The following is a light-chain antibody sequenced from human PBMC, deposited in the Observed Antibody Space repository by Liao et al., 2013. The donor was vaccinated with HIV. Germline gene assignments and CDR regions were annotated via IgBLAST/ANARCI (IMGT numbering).Light chain of an antibody. J-gene: IGLJ2*01. CDR3: QAWDSSTAVV. V-gene: IGLV3-21*01. CDR1: NIGSKS. CDR2: YDS. Sequence: SYVLTQPPSVSVAPGETATITCGGNNIGSKSVHWYQQKPGQAPVLVIYYDSDRPSGIPERFSGSNSGNTATLTISGTQSMDEADYYCQAWDSSTAVVFGGGTKLTVL.